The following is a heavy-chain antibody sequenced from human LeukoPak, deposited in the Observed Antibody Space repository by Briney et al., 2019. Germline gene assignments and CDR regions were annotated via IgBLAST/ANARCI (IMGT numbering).Heavy chain of an antibody. V-gene: IGHV1-18*04. J-gene: IGHJ4*02. D-gene: IGHD6-19*01. Sequence: GASVKVSCKASGYTFTSYGISWVRQAPGQGLEWMGWISAYNGNTNYAQKLQGRVTMTTDTSTSTAYMELRSLRSDDTAMYYCARVWGISPGIAVAGTFRYYFDYWGQGTLVTVSS. CDR2: ISAYNGNT. CDR1: GYTFTSYG. CDR3: ARVWGISPGIAVAGTFRYYFDY.